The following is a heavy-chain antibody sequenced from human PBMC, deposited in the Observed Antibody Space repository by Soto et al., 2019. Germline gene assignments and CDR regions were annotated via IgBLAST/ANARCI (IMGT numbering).Heavy chain of an antibody. J-gene: IGHJ4*02. CDR1: GFTFSSYW. Sequence: GGSLRLSCAASGFTFSSYWMSWVRQAPGKGLEWGANIKQDGSEKYYVDSVKGRFTISRDNAKNSLYLQMNSLRAEDTDVYYCASPYSSSSMYWGQGTLVTVSS. D-gene: IGHD6-6*01. CDR3: ASPYSSSSMY. CDR2: IKQDGSEK. V-gene: IGHV3-7*03.